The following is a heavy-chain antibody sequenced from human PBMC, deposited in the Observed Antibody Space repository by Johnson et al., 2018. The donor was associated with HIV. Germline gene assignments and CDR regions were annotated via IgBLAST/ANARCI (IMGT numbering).Heavy chain of an antibody. CDR2: ISSSGSTI. V-gene: IGHV3-48*04. CDR1: GFTFSSYG. J-gene: IGHJ3*02. CDR3: ARDGMIEGTFDI. D-gene: IGHD3-22*01. Sequence: VQLVESGGGLIQPGGSLRLSCAASGFTFSSYGMHWVRQAPGKGLEWVADISSSGSTIYYADSVTGRFTISRDNAKNSLYLQMNSLRAEDTAVYYCARDGMIEGTFDIWGQGTMVTVSS.